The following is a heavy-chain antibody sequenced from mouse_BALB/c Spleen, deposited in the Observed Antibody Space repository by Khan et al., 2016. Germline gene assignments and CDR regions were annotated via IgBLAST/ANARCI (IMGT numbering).Heavy chain of an antibody. CDR3: ARGFYYYGRRDYAMDY. Sequence: QVQLQQSGAELAKPGASVKMSCKASGYTFTSYWMHWVKQRPGQGLEWIGYINPSTGYTEYNQKFKDKATLTADKSSSTAYMQLSSLTSDDSAVYYCARGFYYYGRRDYAMDYWGQGTSVTVAS. CDR2: INPSTGYT. CDR1: GYTFTSYW. D-gene: IGHD1-1*01. V-gene: IGHV1-7*01. J-gene: IGHJ4*01.